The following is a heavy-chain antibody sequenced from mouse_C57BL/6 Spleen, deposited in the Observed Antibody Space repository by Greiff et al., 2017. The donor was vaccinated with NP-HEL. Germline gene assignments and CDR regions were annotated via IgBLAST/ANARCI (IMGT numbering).Heavy chain of an antibody. D-gene: IGHD1-1*01. CDR1: GFNIKDDY. Sequence: VQLQQSGAELVRPGASVKLSCTASGFNIKDDYMHWVKQRPEQGLEWIGWIDPENGDTASASKFQGQATITADTSSNKAYLQLSNLTSEDTAVYYCTTSVVATRGFDDWGQGTTLTVAS. J-gene: IGHJ2*01. CDR2: IDPENGDT. CDR3: TTSVVATRGFDD. V-gene: IGHV14-4*01.